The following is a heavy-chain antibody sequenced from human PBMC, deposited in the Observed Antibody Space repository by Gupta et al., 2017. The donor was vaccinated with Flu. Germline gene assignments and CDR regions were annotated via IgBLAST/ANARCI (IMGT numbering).Heavy chain of an antibody. V-gene: IGHV3-20*01. CDR3: ARGRTSSGDDAFDI. D-gene: IGHD2-15*01. CDR1: G. CDR2: IDWNGGST. J-gene: IGHJ3*02. Sequence: GMTWVRQAPGEGPEWVSGIDWNGGSTGYADSVKGRFTISGDNAKNSLFLQMNSLRAEDTALYHCARGRTSSGDDAFDIWGQGTMVTVSS.